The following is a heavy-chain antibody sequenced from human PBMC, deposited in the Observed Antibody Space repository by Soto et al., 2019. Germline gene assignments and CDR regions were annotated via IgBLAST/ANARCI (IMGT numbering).Heavy chain of an antibody. CDR3: AKIVGGGSHHDAFDI. V-gene: IGHV3-23*01. Sequence: EVQLLESGGGLVEPGGSLRLSCAASGFTFRSYAMTWVRQAPGKGLEWVSYTGGGGVSTYYADSVKGRFTSSRDDSKNTLYLQINGLRAEDTALYYGAKIVGGGSHHDAFDIWGQGTMVTVSS. CDR1: GFTFRSYA. J-gene: IGHJ3*02. D-gene: IGHD2-15*01. CDR2: TGGGGVST.